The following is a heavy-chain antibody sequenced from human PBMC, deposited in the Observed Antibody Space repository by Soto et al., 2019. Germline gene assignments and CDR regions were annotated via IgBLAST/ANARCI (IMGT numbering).Heavy chain of an antibody. CDR2: IDSSGGT. J-gene: IGHJ5*01. CDR3: ARRMDRDWFDS. CDR1: GGSLSSSSSS. V-gene: IGHV4-39*01. Sequence: QLQLPESGPGLVTPSETLSLTCTVSGGSLSSSSSSWGWIRPPPGQGLEWIGSIDSSGGTYYNPSLKSRVTRSVDTSESQSGPKLSSVAAADTAVYYCARRMDRDWFDSCGQGTPVTVSA. D-gene: IGHD3-10*01.